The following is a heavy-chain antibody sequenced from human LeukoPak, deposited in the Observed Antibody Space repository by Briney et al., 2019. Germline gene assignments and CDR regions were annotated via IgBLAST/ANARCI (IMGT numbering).Heavy chain of an antibody. CDR2: IYYSGST. J-gene: IGHJ5*02. Sequence: SETLSLTCTVSGGSISSYYWSWIRQPPGKGREWIGYIYYSGSTNYNPSLKSRVTISVDTSKNQFSLKLSSVTAADTAVYYCARLGGYSYGYAWFDPWGQGTLVTVSS. CDR3: ARLGGYSYGYAWFDP. V-gene: IGHV4-59*08. D-gene: IGHD5-18*01. CDR1: GGSISSYY.